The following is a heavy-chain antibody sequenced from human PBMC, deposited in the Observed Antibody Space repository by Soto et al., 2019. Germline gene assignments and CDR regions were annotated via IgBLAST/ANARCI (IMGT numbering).Heavy chain of an antibody. V-gene: IGHV1-3*01. J-gene: IGHJ4*02. D-gene: IGHD2-21*02. CDR3: ARGLYCGGDCYSDPFGY. Sequence: GASVKVSCKASGYTFTSYAMHWVRQAPGQRLEWMGWINAGNGNTKYSQKFQGRVTITRDASASTAYMELSSLRSEDTAVYYCARGLYCGGDCYSDPFGYWGQGTLVTVSS. CDR1: GYTFTSYA. CDR2: INAGNGNT.